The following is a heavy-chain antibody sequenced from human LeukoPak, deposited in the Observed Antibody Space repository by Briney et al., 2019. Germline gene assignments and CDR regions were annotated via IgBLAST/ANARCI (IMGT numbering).Heavy chain of an antibody. D-gene: IGHD2-21*01. CDR3: AKDFAWVFDY. J-gene: IGHJ4*02. CDR2: IQYGTNNE. CDR1: GFTFSLYG. V-gene: IGHV3-30*02. Sequence: GGSLRLSCAASGFTFSLYGMHWVRQAPGKGLEWVTFIQYGTNNEYYGDSVKGRFTISRGNSKNTLYLQMSSLRPEDTAVYYCAKDFAWVFDYWGQGTLVTVSS.